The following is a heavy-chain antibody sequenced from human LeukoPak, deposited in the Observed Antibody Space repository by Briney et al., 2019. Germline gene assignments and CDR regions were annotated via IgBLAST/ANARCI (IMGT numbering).Heavy chain of an antibody. CDR1: GGSISSYY. V-gene: IGHV4-4*07. CDR2: IYTSGST. Sequence: SQTLSPTCTVSGGSISSYYWSWIRQPAGKGLEWIGRIYTSGSTNYNPSLKSRVTMSVDTSKNQFSLKLSSVTAADTAVYYCARHSTFFGVVIIKGRVRGPFDYWGQGTLVTVSS. D-gene: IGHD3-3*01. J-gene: IGHJ4*02. CDR3: ARHSTFFGVVIIKGRVRGPFDY.